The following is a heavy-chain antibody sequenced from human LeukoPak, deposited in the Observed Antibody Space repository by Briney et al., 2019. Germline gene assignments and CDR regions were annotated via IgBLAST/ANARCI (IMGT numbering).Heavy chain of an antibody. CDR3: ARVGGSNFYNYGMDV. J-gene: IGHJ6*02. CDR1: DDSLGNYY. Sequence: SETLSLTCTVSDDSLGNYYWSWIRQSPGKGLEWIGYIYFSGSTNYNPSLKRRVTMSVVTSKNQFSLRLTSVIAADTATYYCARVGGSNFYNYGMDVWGQGTTVIVSS. V-gene: IGHV4-59*01. CDR2: IYFSGST. D-gene: IGHD4-11*01.